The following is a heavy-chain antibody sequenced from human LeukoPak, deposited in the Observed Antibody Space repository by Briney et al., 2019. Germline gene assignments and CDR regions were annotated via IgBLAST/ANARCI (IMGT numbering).Heavy chain of an antibody. D-gene: IGHD5-18*01. Sequence: PGGSLRLSCAASGFTFSSYAMSWVRQAPGKGLEWVSAISGSGGSTYYADSVKGRFTISRYNSKNTLDLQMNSLRAEYTAVYYCAKGSDTAMVEYWGQGTLVTVSS. J-gene: IGHJ4*02. CDR3: AKGSDTAMVEY. CDR2: ISGSGGST. V-gene: IGHV3-23*01. CDR1: GFTFSSYA.